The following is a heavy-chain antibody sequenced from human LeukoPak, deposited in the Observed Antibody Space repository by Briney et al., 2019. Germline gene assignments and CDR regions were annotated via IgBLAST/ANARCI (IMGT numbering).Heavy chain of an antibody. Sequence: GSLRLSCVASGFTFSNYAVSWIRQPPGKGLEWIGEINHSGSTNYNPSLKSRVTISVDTSKNQFSLKLSSVTAADTAVYYCARGRDGYNYLDYWGQGTLVTVSS. V-gene: IGHV4-34*01. CDR2: INHSGST. J-gene: IGHJ4*02. CDR3: ARGRDGYNYLDY. CDR1: GFTFSNYA. D-gene: IGHD5-24*01.